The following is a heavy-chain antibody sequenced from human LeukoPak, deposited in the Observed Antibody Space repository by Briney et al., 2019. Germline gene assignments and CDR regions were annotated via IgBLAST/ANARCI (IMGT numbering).Heavy chain of an antibody. J-gene: IGHJ4*02. CDR2: ISAYNGNT. CDR3: AXXGPIVGAQTGFDY. D-gene: IGHD1-26*01. V-gene: IGHV1-18*01. Sequence: ASVKVSCKASGYTFTSYGISWVRQAPGQGLEWMGWISAYNGNTNYAQKLQGRVTMTTDTSTSTAYMELRSLRSDDTAVYYCAXXGPIVGAQTGFDYWGQGTLVTVSS. CDR1: GYTFTSYG.